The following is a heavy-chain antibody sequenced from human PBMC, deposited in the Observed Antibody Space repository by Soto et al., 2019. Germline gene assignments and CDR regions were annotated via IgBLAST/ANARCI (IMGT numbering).Heavy chain of an antibody. V-gene: IGHV1-3*01. Sequence: GASVKVSCKASEYTFSSYTLHWVRQAPGQRLEWMGWINAGNGDSKYSQKFQGRVSISRDTSASTASMELSSPTSEDTAVYYCARELQGLYYFDYWGQGTLVTVSS. D-gene: IGHD4-4*01. CDR1: EYTFSSYT. J-gene: IGHJ4*02. CDR2: INAGNGDS. CDR3: ARELQGLYYFDY.